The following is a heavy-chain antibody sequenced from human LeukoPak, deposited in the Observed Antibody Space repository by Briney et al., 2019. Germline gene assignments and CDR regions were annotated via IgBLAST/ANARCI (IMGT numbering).Heavy chain of an antibody. J-gene: IGHJ6*03. CDR2: ISSSSSYI. Sequence: PGGSLRLSCAASGFTFSSYSMNWVRQAPGKGLEWVSSISSSSSYIYYADSVKGRFTISRDNAKNSLYLQMNSLRAEDTAVYYCARDGEAGQYQLLWGYYYYYMDVWGKGTTVTVSS. CDR1: GFTFSSYS. D-gene: IGHD2-2*01. V-gene: IGHV3-21*01. CDR3: ARDGEAGQYQLLWGYYYYYMDV.